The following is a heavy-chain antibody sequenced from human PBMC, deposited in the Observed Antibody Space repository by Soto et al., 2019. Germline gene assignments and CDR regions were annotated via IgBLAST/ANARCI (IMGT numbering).Heavy chain of an antibody. CDR2: IHHGGNT. Sequence: SETLSLTCTVSGASISSSSYSWGWIRQPPGKGLEWIGNIHHGGNTYYNPSLKSRVIISVDTSREQFSLKLSSVTAADTAVYYCARHVFTTVVRGFLTTFEYYSGLDVWGQGTTVTVSS. CDR3: ARHVFTTVVRGFLTTFEYYSGLDV. J-gene: IGHJ6*02. V-gene: IGHV4-39*01. D-gene: IGHD3-10*01. CDR1: GASISSSSYS.